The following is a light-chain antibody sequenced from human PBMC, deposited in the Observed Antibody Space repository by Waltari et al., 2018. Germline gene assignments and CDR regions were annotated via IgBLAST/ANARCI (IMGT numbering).Light chain of an antibody. CDR1: SSDVGAYKY. CDR2: DVT. J-gene: IGLJ1*01. CDR3: TSYAITRSYG. V-gene: IGLV2-14*03. Sequence: QSALTQPASVSGSPGQSITISCTGTSSDVGAYKYVSWYQQHPGKAPKLLIYDVTIRPSGASNRFSGSKSGNTASLTISGLQAEDEADYYCTSYAITRSYGFGTGTKVTVL.